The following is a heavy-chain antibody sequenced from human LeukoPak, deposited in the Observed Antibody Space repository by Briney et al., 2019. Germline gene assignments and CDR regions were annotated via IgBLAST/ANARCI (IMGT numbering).Heavy chain of an antibody. J-gene: IGHJ5*02. V-gene: IGHV1-2*02. Sequence: ASVTVSCKASGYTFTGYYMHWVRQAPGQGLEWMGWINPNSGGTNYAQKFQGRVTMTRDTSISTAYMELSRLRSDDTAVYYCAREAPSGSHAFDPWGQGTLVTVSS. CDR3: AREAPSGSHAFDP. D-gene: IGHD2-15*01. CDR2: INPNSGGT. CDR1: GYTFTGYY.